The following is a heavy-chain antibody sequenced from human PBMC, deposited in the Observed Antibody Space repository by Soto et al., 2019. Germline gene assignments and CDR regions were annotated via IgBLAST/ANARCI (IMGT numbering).Heavy chain of an antibody. V-gene: IGHV3-48*01. Sequence: PGGSLRLSCAASGFTFSSYSMNWVRQAPGKGLEWVSYISSSSSTIYYADSVKGRFTISRDNAKNSLYLQMNSLRAEDTAVYYCARTDIVATINAFDIWGQGTMVTVSS. CDR3: ARTDIVATINAFDI. J-gene: IGHJ3*02. D-gene: IGHD5-12*01. CDR1: GFTFSSYS. CDR2: ISSSSSTI.